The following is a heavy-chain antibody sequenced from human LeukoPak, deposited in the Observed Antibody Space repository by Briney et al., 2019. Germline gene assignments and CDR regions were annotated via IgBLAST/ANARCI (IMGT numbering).Heavy chain of an antibody. CDR2: ISSSSSYI. J-gene: IGHJ4*02. V-gene: IGHV3-21*01. Sequence: GGSLRLSCAASGFTFSSYSMNWVRQAPGKGLEWVSSISSSSSYIYYADSVKGRFTISRDNAKNSLYLQMNSLRAEDTAVYYCAKSMVRGVITRFHYWGQGTLVTVSS. CDR3: AKSMVRGVITRFHY. CDR1: GFTFSSYS. D-gene: IGHD3-10*01.